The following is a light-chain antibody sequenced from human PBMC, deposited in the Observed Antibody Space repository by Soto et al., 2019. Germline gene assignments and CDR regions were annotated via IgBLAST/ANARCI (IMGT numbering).Light chain of an antibody. CDR2: GAS. Sequence: EIVLTQSPGTLSLSPGDGATLSCRASQSVSGNSLAWYQQKPGQAPRLLIYGASTRATGIPDKFSGSGSRTDFTLTISGLEPEDFAVYYCQQYCSSPYTFGQGTKLEIK. J-gene: IGKJ2*01. CDR1: QSVSGNS. V-gene: IGKV3-20*01. CDR3: QQYCSSPYT.